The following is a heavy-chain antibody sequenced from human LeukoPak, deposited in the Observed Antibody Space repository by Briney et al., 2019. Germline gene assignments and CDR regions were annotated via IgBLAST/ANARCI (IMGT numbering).Heavy chain of an antibody. CDR2: VNQDGSGK. J-gene: IGHJ1*01. V-gene: IGHV3-7*03. Sequence: PGGSLRLSCVASGVTLSPFWMTWVRQAPGKGLEWVAAVNQDGSGKYYVDSVKGRFTVSRDNAKNSVYLQMNSLTAEDTSIYYCMSGCTSGYWGQDTQVTVSS. CDR1: GVTLSPFW. D-gene: IGHD6-19*01. CDR3: MSGCTSGY.